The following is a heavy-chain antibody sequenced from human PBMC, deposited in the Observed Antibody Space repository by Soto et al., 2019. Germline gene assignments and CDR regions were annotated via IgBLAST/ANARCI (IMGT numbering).Heavy chain of an antibody. Sequence: EVQLWESGGGLVQPGGSLRLSSAAFGFTFSSYVMSWVRQAPGKGLEWVSAISGSGGSTYYADSVKGRFTISRDNSKNTLYLQMNSLRAEDTAVYYCAKDSGMYYYGNWGQGTLVTVSS. V-gene: IGHV3-23*01. D-gene: IGHD3-10*01. CDR2: ISGSGGST. J-gene: IGHJ4*02. CDR3: AKDSGMYYYGN. CDR1: GFTFSSYV.